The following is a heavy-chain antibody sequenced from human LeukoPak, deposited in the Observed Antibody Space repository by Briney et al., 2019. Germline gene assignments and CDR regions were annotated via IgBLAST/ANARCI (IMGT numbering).Heavy chain of an antibody. V-gene: IGHV4-59*01. CDR1: GGSISSYY. CDR2: IYYSGST. CDR3: ASLPPHDFWSGYQT. J-gene: IGHJ5*02. D-gene: IGHD3-3*01. Sequence: SETLSLTCTVSGGSISSYYWSWNRQPPGKGLEWIGYIYYSGSTNYNPSLKSRVTISVDTSKNQFSLKLSSVTAADTAVYYCASLPPHDFWSGYQTWGQGTLVTVSS.